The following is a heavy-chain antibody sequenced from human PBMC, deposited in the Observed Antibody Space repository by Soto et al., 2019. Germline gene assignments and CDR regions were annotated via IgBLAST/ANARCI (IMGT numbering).Heavy chain of an antibody. CDR1: GDAITNNF. Sequence: SLTCIVSGDAITNNFWTWFRQSPGKGLEWIGLIHYSGNTNYAPSLKSRVTLSTDTSKNHFSLKLTSVTAADTAVYYCARGRDDSGPRHLRHLFDSWGQGTLVIVYS. J-gene: IGHJ4*02. CDR3: ARGRDDSGPRHLRHLFDS. V-gene: IGHV4-59*01. D-gene: IGHD2-15*01. CDR2: IHYSGNT.